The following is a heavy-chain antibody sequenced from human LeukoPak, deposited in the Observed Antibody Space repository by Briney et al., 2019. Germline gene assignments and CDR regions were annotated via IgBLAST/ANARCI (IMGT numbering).Heavy chain of an antibody. Sequence: GGSLRLSCVASGFSFSEYSMNWVRQAPGKGLEWISYTSTTSGNTYYADSVKGRFTISRDNAKNSLYLQMNSLRAEDTAVYYCARDLRGNYYGMDVWGQGTTVTASS. J-gene: IGHJ6*02. V-gene: IGHV3-48*04. CDR1: GFSFSEYS. CDR2: TSTTSGNT. CDR3: ARDLRGNYYGMDV.